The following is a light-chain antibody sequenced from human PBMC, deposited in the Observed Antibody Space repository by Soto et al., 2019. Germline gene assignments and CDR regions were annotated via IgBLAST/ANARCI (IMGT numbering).Light chain of an antibody. CDR1: SSDIGYYDY. CDR2: EVS. CDR3: SSYTSSSTPVV. J-gene: IGLJ2*01. V-gene: IGLV2-14*01. Sequence: QSALTQPASVSGSPGQSITISCTGTSSDIGYYDYVSWYQHHSGKAPKLIIYEVSNRPSGVSNRFSGSKSGNTASLTISGLQAEDEADYYCSSYTSSSTPVVFGGGTKVTVL.